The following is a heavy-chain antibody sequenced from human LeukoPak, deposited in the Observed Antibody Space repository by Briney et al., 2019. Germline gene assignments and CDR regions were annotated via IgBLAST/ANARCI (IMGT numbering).Heavy chain of an antibody. V-gene: IGHV1-69*04. CDR3: ASSMVRGVLHYYYGMDV. J-gene: IGHJ6*02. CDR1: GGTLSSYA. D-gene: IGHD3-10*01. CDR2: IIPILGIA. Sequence: GASVKVSCKASGGTLSSYAISWVRQAPGQGLEWMGRIIPILGIANYAQKFQGRVTITADKSTSTAYMELSSLRSEDTAVYYCASSMVRGVLHYYYGMDVWGQGTTVTVSS.